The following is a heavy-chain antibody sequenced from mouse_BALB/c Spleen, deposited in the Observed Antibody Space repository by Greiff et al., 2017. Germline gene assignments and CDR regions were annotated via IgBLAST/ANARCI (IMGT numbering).Heavy chain of an antibody. Sequence: EVQLQQSGPELVKPGASVKISCKASGYSFTGYYMHWVKPSHVKSLEWIGRINPYNGATSYNQNFKDKASLTVDKSSSTAYMELHSLTSEDSAVYYCARRGFGSSAWFAYWGQGTLVTVSA. V-gene: IGHV1-26*01. CDR3: ARRGFGSSAWFAY. CDR1: GYSFTGYY. J-gene: IGHJ3*01. D-gene: IGHD1-3*01. CDR2: INPYNGAT.